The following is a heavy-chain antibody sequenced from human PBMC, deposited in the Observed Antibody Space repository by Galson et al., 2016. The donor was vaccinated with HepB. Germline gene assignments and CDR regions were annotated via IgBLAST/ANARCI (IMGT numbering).Heavy chain of an antibody. CDR1: GYAFLMSG. J-gene: IGHJ3*02. D-gene: IGHD2-21*02. V-gene: IGHV1-18*01. CDR3: AKDVVVPGLDGALEI. CDR2: ISAFNGNT. Sequence: SVKVSCKASGYAFLMSGFSWVRQAPGQGLEWMGWISAFNGNTNYAPKLQGRITMTTDTSTNTVYLELRGLTSADTAVYYCAKDVVVPGLDGALEIWGQGTVVTVSS.